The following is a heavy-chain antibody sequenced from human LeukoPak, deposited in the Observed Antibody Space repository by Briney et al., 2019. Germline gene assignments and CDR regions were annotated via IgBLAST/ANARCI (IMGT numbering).Heavy chain of an antibody. Sequence: AGGSLRLSCAASGFTFSSYSMNWVRQAPGKGLEWVSSISTSSSYIYYADSVKGRFTISRDNAKNTLYLQMNSLRAEDTAVYYCAKDFIAVSTVTTGWFDPWGQGTLVTVSS. J-gene: IGHJ5*02. CDR2: ISTSSSYI. V-gene: IGHV3-21*01. CDR1: GFTFSSYS. D-gene: IGHD4-17*01. CDR3: AKDFIAVSTVTTGWFDP.